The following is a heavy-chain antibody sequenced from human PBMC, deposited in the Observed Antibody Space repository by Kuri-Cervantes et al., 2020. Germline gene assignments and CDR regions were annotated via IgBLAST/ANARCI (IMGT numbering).Heavy chain of an antibody. Sequence: GGSLRLSCAASGFTFSSYGMHWVRQAPGKGLEWVAVISYDGSNKYYADSVKGRFTISRDNSKNTLYLQMNSLRAEDTAVYYCATLGGLRMTXVTTGFDYWGQGTLVTDSS. J-gene: IGHJ4*02. CDR2: ISYDGSNK. CDR1: GFTFSSYG. D-gene: IGHD4-17*01. CDR3: ATLGGLRMTXVTTGFDY. V-gene: IGHV3-30*03.